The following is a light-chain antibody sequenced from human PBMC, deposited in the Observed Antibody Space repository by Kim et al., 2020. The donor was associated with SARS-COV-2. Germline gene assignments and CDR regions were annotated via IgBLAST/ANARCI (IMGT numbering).Light chain of an antibody. CDR3: QHYDNLELS. Sequence: ASGGYIATLTCHASQDIRNYLNWYHQKPGKAPKLLICDASNLEAGVPSRFSGSGFGTDFTFSITSLQPEDIATYYCQHYDNLELSFGGGTKVDIK. CDR1: QDIRNY. V-gene: IGKV1-33*01. CDR2: DAS. J-gene: IGKJ4*01.